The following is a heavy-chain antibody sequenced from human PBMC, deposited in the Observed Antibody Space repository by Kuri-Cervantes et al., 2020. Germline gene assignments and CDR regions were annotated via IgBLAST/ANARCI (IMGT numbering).Heavy chain of an antibody. CDR2: ISSSSSYI. J-gene: IGHJ3*02. Sequence: GGSLRLSCAASGFTFSSYSMHWVRQAPGKGLEWVSSISSSSSYIYYADSVKGRFTISRDNAKNSLYLQMNSLRAEDTAVYYCARAFHPGIAAAGMTVDAFDIWGQGTMVTVSS. D-gene: IGHD6-13*01. CDR1: GFTFSSYS. V-gene: IGHV3-21*04. CDR3: ARAFHPGIAAAGMTVDAFDI.